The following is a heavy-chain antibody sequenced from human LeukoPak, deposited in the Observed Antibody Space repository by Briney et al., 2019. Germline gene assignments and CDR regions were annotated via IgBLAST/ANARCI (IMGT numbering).Heavy chain of an antibody. CDR1: GYTFTSYD. Sequence: ASVKVSCKASGYTFTSYDINWVRQATGQGLEWMGWMNPNSGNTGYAQKFQGRVTMTRNTSISTAYMELSSLRSEDTAVYYCARLTTVTKRRGLGYWGQGTLVTVSS. V-gene: IGHV1-8*01. CDR2: MNPNSGNT. D-gene: IGHD4-17*01. J-gene: IGHJ4*02. CDR3: ARLTTVTKRRGLGY.